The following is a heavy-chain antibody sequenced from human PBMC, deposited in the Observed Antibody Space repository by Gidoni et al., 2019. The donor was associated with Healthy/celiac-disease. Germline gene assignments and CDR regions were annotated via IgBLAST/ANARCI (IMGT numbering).Heavy chain of an antibody. V-gene: IGHV4-34*01. CDR1: VGSFSGYY. Sequence: QVQLQQWGAGLLKPSETLSLTCAVYVGSFSGYYWSWIRQPPGKGLEWIGEINHSGSSNYNPSLKSRVTISVDTSKNQFSLKLSSVTAADTAVYYCAGDKVVVAATGGFDYWGQGTLVTVSS. CDR2: INHSGSS. CDR3: AGDKVVVAATGGFDY. D-gene: IGHD2-15*01. J-gene: IGHJ4*02.